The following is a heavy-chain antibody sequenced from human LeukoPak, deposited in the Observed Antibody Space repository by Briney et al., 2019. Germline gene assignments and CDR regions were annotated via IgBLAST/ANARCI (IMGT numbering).Heavy chain of an antibody. J-gene: IGHJ4*02. D-gene: IGHD4-23*01. Sequence: PGGSLRLSCAASGFTFSSYAMSWVRQAPGKGLEWVSSISSSSSYIYYADSVKGRFTISRDNAKNSLYLQMNSLRAEDTAVYYCARDLHGGIDYWGQGTLVTVSS. CDR1: GFTFSSYA. CDR2: ISSSSSYI. V-gene: IGHV3-21*01. CDR3: ARDLHGGIDY.